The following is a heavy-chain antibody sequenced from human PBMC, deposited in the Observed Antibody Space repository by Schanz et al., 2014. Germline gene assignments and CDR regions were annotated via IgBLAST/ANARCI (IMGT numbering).Heavy chain of an antibody. Sequence: QVQLQESGPGLVKPSETLSLTCTFSGGSISDYYWSWIRQPPGKELEWIGHIDYRGNPYYNESLKSRLTISLHASENQFSLQLTSVTAADTAVYYCARVRPGFAIDPWGQGTLVTVSS. D-gene: IGHD6-25*01. J-gene: IGHJ5*02. V-gene: IGHV4-59*12. CDR2: IDYRGNP. CDR1: GGSISDYY. CDR3: ARVRPGFAIDP.